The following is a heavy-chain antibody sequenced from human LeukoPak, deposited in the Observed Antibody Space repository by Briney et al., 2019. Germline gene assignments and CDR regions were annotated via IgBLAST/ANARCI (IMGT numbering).Heavy chain of an antibody. V-gene: IGHV1-69*04. D-gene: IGHD6-13*01. CDR1: GGTFSSYA. Sequence: ASVKVSCKASGGTFSSYAISWVRQAPGRGLEWVGRIIPILGIANYAQKFQGRVTITADKSTSTAYMELSSLRSEDTAVYYCARGPLAAAGVDNAFDIWGQGTMVTVSS. J-gene: IGHJ3*02. CDR3: ARGPLAAAGVDNAFDI. CDR2: IIPILGIA.